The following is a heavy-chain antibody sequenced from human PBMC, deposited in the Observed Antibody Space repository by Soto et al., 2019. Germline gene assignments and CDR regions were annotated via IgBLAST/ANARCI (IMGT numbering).Heavy chain of an antibody. CDR3: ARDKITGLFDY. J-gene: IGHJ4*02. CDR2: INHTGST. CDR1: GGNIIGYC. V-gene: IGHV4-34*01. D-gene: IGHD2-8*02. Sequence: SVPLCVTCAVEGGNIIGYCGSWIRQPPGTGLEWIGEINHTGSTNYNPSLKSRVTISVDTSKNQFSLKLTSVTAADTAVYYCARDKITGLFDYWGQGTLVTVSS.